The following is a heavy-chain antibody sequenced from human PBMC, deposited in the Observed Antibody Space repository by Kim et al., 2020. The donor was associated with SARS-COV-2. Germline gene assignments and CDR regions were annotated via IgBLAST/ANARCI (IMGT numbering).Heavy chain of an antibody. J-gene: IGHJ5*02. CDR3: ARGKGNNWFDP. Sequence: PTYAQGFTGRFVFSLDTSVSTAYLQISSLKAEDTAVYYCARGKGNNWFDPWGQGTLVTVSS. CDR2: P. V-gene: IGHV7-4-1*02.